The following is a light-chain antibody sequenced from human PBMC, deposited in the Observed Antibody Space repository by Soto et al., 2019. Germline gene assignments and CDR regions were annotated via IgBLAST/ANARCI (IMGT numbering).Light chain of an antibody. V-gene: IGKV1-8*01. CDR2: AAS. J-gene: IGKJ2*01. CDR3: QQYYSYPAT. CDR1: QGISSY. Sequence: AIRMTQSPSSLSASTGDRVTITCRASQGISSYLAWYQQKPGKAPKLLIYAASTLQSGVPSRFSGSGSGTAFTTLISCLQSEDFATSYCQQYYSYPATFGQRTTMQI.